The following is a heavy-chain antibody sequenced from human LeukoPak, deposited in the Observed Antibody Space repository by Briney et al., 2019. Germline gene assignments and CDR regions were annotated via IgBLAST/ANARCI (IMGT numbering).Heavy chain of an antibody. J-gene: IGHJ4*02. CDR1: GFTFSGYS. V-gene: IGHV3-48*04. CDR2: IRSSGYPI. Sequence: GGSLRLSCAASGFTFSGYSMNWVRQAPGKGLEWVSYIRSSGYPIHYADSVKGRFTISRDNARNSLYLEMNSLRAEDTAVYYCARDGMITFGGVIVLDYWGQGTLVNVSS. D-gene: IGHD3-16*02. CDR3: ARDGMITFGGVIVLDY.